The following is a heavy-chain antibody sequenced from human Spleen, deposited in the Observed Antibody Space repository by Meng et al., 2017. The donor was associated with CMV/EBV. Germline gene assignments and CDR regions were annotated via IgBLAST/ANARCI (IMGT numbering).Heavy chain of an antibody. D-gene: IGHD1-26*01. CDR3: AWGWELSRPYYFDY. V-gene: IGHV3-23*01. Sequence: ESLKISFASSGCTFSSYAMSWVREAPGKGQEWVSAISGSGGSTYYADSVKGRFTISRDNSKNTLYLQMNSLRAEDTAVYYCAWGWELSRPYYFDYWGQGTLVTVSS. J-gene: IGHJ4*02. CDR1: GCTFSSYA. CDR2: ISGSGGST.